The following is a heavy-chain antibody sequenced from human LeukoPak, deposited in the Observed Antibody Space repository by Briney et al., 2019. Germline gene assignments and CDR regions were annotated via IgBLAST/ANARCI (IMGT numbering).Heavy chain of an antibody. V-gene: IGHV3-21*01. Sequence: GGSLRLSCAASGFTFSGYSMNWVRQAPGKGLEWVSSISGSSSYIYYADSVKGRFTISRDNAKNSLYLQMNSLRAEDTAVYYCAREEKAGTGYYYYGMDVWGPGTTVTVSS. D-gene: IGHD6-19*01. CDR3: AREEKAGTGYYYYGMDV. CDR2: ISGSSSYI. J-gene: IGHJ6*02. CDR1: GFTFSGYS.